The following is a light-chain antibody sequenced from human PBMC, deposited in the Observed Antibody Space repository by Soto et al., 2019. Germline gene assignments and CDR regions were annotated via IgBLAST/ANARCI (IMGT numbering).Light chain of an antibody. CDR1: QTISSW. CDR3: QHYNSYSRT. V-gene: IGKV1-5*03. Sequence: DIQMTQSPSTLSGSVGDRVTITCRASQTISSWLAWYQQKPGKAPKLLIYKASTLKSGVPSRFSGSGSGTGFTLTISSLQPDDFATYYYQHYNSYSRTFGQGTKVDIK. J-gene: IGKJ1*01. CDR2: KAS.